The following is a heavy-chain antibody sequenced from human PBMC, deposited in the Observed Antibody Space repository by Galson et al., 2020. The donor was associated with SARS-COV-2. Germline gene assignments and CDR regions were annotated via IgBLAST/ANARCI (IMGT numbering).Heavy chain of an antibody. V-gene: IGHV3-23*01. CDR1: GFTFSSYA. J-gene: IGHJ5*02. CDR3: AKGVTTVTKGWFDP. D-gene: IGHD4-17*01. Sequence: GESLKISCAASGFTFSSYAMNWARQAPGKGLEWVSSISGSGASPYYADSVKGRFTISRDNSKNMLYLQMNSLRGEDTAIYYCAKGVTTVTKGWFDPWGQGTLVTVSS. CDR2: ISGSGASP.